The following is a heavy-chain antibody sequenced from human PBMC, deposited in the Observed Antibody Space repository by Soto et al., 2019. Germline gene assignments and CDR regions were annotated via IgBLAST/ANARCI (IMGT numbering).Heavy chain of an antibody. V-gene: IGHV4-39*01. CDR2: IYYSGST. CDR3: ARTVAAKHFDY. J-gene: IGHJ4*02. CDR1: GGSISSSSYY. D-gene: IGHD2-15*01. Sequence: SETLSLTCTVSGGSISSSSYYWGWIRQPPGKGLEWIGSIYYSGSTYYNPPLKSRVTISVDTSKNQFSLKLSSVTAADTAVYYCARTVAAKHFDYWGQGTLVTVSS.